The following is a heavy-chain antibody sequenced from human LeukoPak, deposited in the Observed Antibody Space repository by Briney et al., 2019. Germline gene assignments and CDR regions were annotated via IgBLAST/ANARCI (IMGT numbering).Heavy chain of an antibody. J-gene: IGHJ4*02. CDR3: ARARYCSSTSCFGALKY. Sequence: PGRSLRLSCAASGFTFSSYEMNWVRQAPGKGLEWVSYISSSGSTIYYADSVKGRFTISRDNAKNSLYLQMNSLRAEDTAVHYCARARYCSSTSCFGALKYWGQGTLVTVSS. V-gene: IGHV3-48*03. D-gene: IGHD2-2*01. CDR1: GFTFSSYE. CDR2: ISSSGSTI.